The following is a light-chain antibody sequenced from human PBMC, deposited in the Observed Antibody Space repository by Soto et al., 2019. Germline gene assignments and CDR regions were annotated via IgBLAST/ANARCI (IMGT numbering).Light chain of an antibody. V-gene: IGKV3-15*01. CDR2: DAS. J-gene: IGKJ1*01. CDR3: QQHDNRPPWT. CDR1: QSVGSN. Sequence: EIMMTQSPATLSVSPGESASLSCRASQSVGSNLAWYQQKPGQAPRLLIFDASTRAIDIPVRFSGSGSGTEFMRTISSLQSEDFGVYSCQQHDNRPPWTFGQGTKVEIK.